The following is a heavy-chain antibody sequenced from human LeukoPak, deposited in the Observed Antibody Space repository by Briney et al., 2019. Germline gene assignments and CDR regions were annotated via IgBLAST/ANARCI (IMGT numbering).Heavy chain of an antibody. V-gene: IGHV4-34*01. CDR1: GGSFSGYY. Sequence: SETLSLTCAVYGGSFSGYYWSWIRQPPGKGLEWIGEIDHSESTNYNPSPKSRVTISVDTSKNQFSLKLGSVTAADTAVYYCAGHLRWFDYWGQGTLVTVSS. J-gene: IGHJ4*02. D-gene: IGHD4-23*01. CDR3: AGHLRWFDY. CDR2: IDHSEST.